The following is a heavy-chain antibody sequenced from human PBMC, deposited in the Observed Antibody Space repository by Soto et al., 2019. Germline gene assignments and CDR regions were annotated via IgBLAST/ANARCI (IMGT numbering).Heavy chain of an antibody. CDR2: ISRDGGTK. CDR3: TGEDASGS. V-gene: IGHV3-30*03. D-gene: IGHD2-8*02. J-gene: IGHJ5*02. CDR1: GFTVSTSG. Sequence: QVQLVESGGGVVQPGRSLRLSCAVSGFTVSTSGMHWVRQAPGKGLEWVAVISRDGGTKFYADSVKGRFTISRDNSRNTLFLEMNSLRGDDMAVYYCTGEDASGSWGQGTLVTVSS.